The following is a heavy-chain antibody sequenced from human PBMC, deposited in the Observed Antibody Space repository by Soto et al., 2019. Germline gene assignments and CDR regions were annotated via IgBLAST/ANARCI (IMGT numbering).Heavy chain of an antibody. Sequence: SETLSLTCAVYGGSFSGHSWTWIRQSPGKGLEWIGDINHSGRVNYSPSLKSRVTISLDTSKNQFSLTLSAVTAADTAMYYCSTRAYDTNGYYRFDPWGQGTLVTSPQ. V-gene: IGHV4-34*01. J-gene: IGHJ5*01. D-gene: IGHD3-22*01. CDR2: INHSGRV. CDR1: GGSFSGHS. CDR3: STRAYDTNGYYRFDP.